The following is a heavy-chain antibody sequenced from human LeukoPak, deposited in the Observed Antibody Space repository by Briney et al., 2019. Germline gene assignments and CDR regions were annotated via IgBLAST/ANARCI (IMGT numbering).Heavy chain of an antibody. CDR1: GFTFSSYA. J-gene: IGHJ4*02. CDR2: ITGSGSST. V-gene: IGHV3-23*01. Sequence: GGSLRLSCAASGFTFSSYAMSWVRQAPGKGLEWVSSITGSGSSTYYADSVKGRFTISRDNSKNTLYVQMNSLRAEDTAVYFCAKPPRVVVVTAFDSWGQGTLVTVSS. D-gene: IGHD2-21*02. CDR3: AKPPRVVVVTAFDS.